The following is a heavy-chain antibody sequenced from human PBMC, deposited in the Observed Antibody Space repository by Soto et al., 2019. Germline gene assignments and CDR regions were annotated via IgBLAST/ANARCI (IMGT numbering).Heavy chain of an antibody. V-gene: IGHV3-23*01. CDR2: ISGGGDNT. CDR3: ATERIARGFDY. J-gene: IGHJ4*02. CDR1: GFTLSNYA. Sequence: EVQLLDSGGGLVQPGGSLRLSCEASGFTLSNYAMNWVRQAPGKGLEWVLGISGGGDNTYYADYVKGRFTISRDNSKNTVFLQMNSLRAEDTAVYYCATERIARGFDYWGQGTVVNVSS.